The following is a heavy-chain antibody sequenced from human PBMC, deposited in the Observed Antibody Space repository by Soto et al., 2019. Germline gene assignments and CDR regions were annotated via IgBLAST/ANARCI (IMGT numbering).Heavy chain of an antibody. J-gene: IGHJ3*02. CDR2: FNPSGDAT. D-gene: IGHD3-10*01. CDR3: ARRGMSKIGFDT. Sequence: QVQLVQSGAEVKKPGTSVKVSCKASGYIFSNYYMHWVRQAPGQGLEWMGVFNPSGDATHYTQSFQGRVSVTRDTSTSTVYMELGTLTSEDTAVYYCARRGMSKIGFDTWGQGTMVTVSS. V-gene: IGHV1-46*01. CDR1: GYIFSNYY.